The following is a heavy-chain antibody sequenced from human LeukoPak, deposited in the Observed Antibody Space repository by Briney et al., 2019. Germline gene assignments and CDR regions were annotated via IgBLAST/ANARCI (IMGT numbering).Heavy chain of an antibody. CDR2: ISYSGTT. CDR1: GGSVRSDSNY. Sequence: SETLSLTCTVSGGSVRSDSNYWSWIRQPPGKGLEWIGYISYSGTTDYNPSLKSRVSMSLGTSKNEISLKLISVTAADTAVYFCASEDSSAPGYFEYWGQGTLLTVSS. V-gene: IGHV4-61*01. J-gene: IGHJ4*02. CDR3: ASEDSSAPGYFEY. D-gene: IGHD3-22*01.